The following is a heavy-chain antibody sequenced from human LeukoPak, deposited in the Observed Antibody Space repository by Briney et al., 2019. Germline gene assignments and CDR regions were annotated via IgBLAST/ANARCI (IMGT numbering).Heavy chain of an antibody. CDR2: INPNSGGT. Sequence: ASVKVSCKASGYTFTGYYMHWVRQAPGQGLEWMGWINPNSGGTNYAQKFQGRVTMTRDTSTSTAYMELSRLRSDDTAVYYCASDIAVAGTRSEYYYYYYGMDVWGQGTTVTVSS. D-gene: IGHD6-19*01. CDR1: GYTFTGYY. V-gene: IGHV1-2*02. CDR3: ASDIAVAGTRSEYYYYYYGMDV. J-gene: IGHJ6*02.